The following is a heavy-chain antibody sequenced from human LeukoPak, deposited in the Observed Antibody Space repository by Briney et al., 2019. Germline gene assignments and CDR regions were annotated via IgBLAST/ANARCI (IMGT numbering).Heavy chain of an antibody. J-gene: IGHJ4*02. D-gene: IGHD6-6*01. CDR3: AKDIAARQGGFDY. V-gene: IGHV3-23*01. Sequence: GGSLRLSCAASGFTFSSYAMSWVRQAPGKGLEWVSAISGSGGSTYYAASVSRRITFSEATSKHTPLLLSTSTTAEATAYYCSAKDIAARQGGFDYWGQGTLVTVSS. CDR2: ISGSGGST. CDR1: GFTFSSYA.